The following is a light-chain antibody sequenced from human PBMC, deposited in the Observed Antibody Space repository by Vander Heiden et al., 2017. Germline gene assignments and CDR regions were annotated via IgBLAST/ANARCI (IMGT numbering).Light chain of an antibody. V-gene: IGKV4-1*01. Sequence: DIVMTQSPDSLAVSLGERATINCKSSQSVLYSSNNKNYLAWYQQKPGQPPKLLIYWASTRESGVPDRFSGSGSGTDFTLTISSLQAEDVAVYYCQQYDSTPTFGQGTKVXIK. CDR3: QQYDSTPT. J-gene: IGKJ1*01. CDR2: WAS. CDR1: QSVLYSSNNKNY.